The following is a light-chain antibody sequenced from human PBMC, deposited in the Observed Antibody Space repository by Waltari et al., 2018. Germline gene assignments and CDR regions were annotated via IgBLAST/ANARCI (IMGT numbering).Light chain of an antibody. V-gene: IGLV10-54*04. Sequence: QAGLTQPPSVSKGLRQTATLTCTGNSANVANEGVSWLQQHQGHPPKLLSYRNDNRPSGISERFSASRSGNTASLTITGLQPEDEADYYCSTWDSSLSYWVFGGGTKLTVL. J-gene: IGLJ3*02. CDR1: SANVANEG. CDR2: RND. CDR3: STWDSSLSYWV.